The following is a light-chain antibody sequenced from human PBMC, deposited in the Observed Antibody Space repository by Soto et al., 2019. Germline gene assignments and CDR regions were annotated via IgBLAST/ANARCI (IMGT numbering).Light chain of an antibody. V-gene: IGKV1-5*03. CDR2: KAS. CDR3: QQYDSYSPLT. CDR1: QSISSW. Sequence: DIQMTQSPSTLSASVGDRVTITCRASQSISSWLAWYQQKPGKAPKLLIYKASSLESGVPSRFSGSGSGTEFTLTISSLPPGDFATYYCQQYDSYSPLTFGGGTNVEIK. J-gene: IGKJ4*01.